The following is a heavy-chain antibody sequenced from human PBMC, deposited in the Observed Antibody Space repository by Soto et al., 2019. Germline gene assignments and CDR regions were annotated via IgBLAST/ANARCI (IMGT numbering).Heavy chain of an antibody. CDR1: GFTFSSSA. V-gene: IGHV3-23*01. D-gene: IGHD3-3*01. CDR2: ITASGGST. CDR3: VKRGRDGDDNNFDFWY. Sequence: PVGSLRLSCAASGFTFSSSAMAWVRQAPGKGLEWVSAITASGGSTFYADPVKGRFIISRDNSKNTMYLQMSSLRGEDTAVYFCVKRGRDGDDNNFDFWYWGQGALVTVSS. J-gene: IGHJ4*02.